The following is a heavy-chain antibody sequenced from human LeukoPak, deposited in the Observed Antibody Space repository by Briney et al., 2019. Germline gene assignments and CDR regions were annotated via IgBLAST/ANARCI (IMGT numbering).Heavy chain of an antibody. CDR2: INPNSGDS. CDR3: AREIGGILVFDY. Sequence: ASVTVSCQASGYKFTGYYMHWVRQAPGQGLEWMGWINPNSGDSHHAQKFQGRVTMTRDTSISTAYMELSRLRSDDTAVYYCAREIGGILVFDYWGQATLVAVSS. J-gene: IGHJ4*02. CDR1: GYKFTGYY. D-gene: IGHD5-18*01. V-gene: IGHV1-2*02.